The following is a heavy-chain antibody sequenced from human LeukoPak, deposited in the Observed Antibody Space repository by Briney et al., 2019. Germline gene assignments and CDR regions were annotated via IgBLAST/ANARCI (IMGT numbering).Heavy chain of an antibody. CDR2: INPNSGGT. Sequence: ASVKVSCKASGYIFTGYYMHWVRQAPGQELEWMGWINPNSGGTNYAQKFQARVTMTRDTSISTVYMELSRLRSDDKAVYYCARGPVKPAFRGYDWFDTWGQGTLVTVSS. CDR1: GYIFTGYY. J-gene: IGHJ5*02. CDR3: ARGPVKPAFRGYDWFDT. D-gene: IGHD4-11*01. V-gene: IGHV1-2*02.